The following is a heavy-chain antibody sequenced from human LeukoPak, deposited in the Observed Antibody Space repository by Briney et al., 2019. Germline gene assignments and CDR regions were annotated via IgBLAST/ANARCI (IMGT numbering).Heavy chain of an antibody. CDR1: GYTFTSYD. Sequence: ASVKVSCKASGYTFTSYDISWVRQATGQGLEWMGWMNPNSGNTGYAQKFQGRVTITRNTSISTAYMELSSLRSEDTAVYYCARGLNYYDSSGYYESPYAFDIWGQGTMVTVSS. D-gene: IGHD3-22*01. J-gene: IGHJ3*02. V-gene: IGHV1-8*03. CDR2: MNPNSGNT. CDR3: ARGLNYYDSSGYYESPYAFDI.